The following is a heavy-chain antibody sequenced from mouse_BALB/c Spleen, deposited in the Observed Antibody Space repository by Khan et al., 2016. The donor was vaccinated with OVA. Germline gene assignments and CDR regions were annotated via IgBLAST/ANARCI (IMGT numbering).Heavy chain of an antibody. D-gene: IGHD2-14*01. CDR1: GYTFTSHT. CDR3: ARRTTEYAMDY. J-gene: IGHJ4*01. V-gene: IGHV1-4*01. Sequence: QIQLVQSGAELARPGASVKMSCKASGYTFTSHTMHWVKQRPGQGLEWIGYINPRSGYTNYNQKFNDKATLTADKSYSTAYMQLSSLTSEDSAVYYCARRTTEYAMDYWGQGTVVTVSS. CDR2: INPRSGYT.